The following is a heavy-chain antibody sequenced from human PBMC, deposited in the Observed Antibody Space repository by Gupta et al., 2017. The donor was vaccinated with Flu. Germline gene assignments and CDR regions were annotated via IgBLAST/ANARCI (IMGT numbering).Heavy chain of an antibody. CDR1: GGTFSTYA. CDR2: IIPNVGSA. V-gene: IGHV1-69*06. J-gene: IGHJ4*02. CDR3: ATYSGTYDRGYLDY. D-gene: IGHD1-26*01. Sequence: QVQLVQSGAEVKKPRSSVKVSCKASGGTFSTYAINWMRQAPGQGPEWMGSIIPNVGSANYAQKFQGRGTSTADISTSTAYMELSSLTAEDTAVYDCATYSGTYDRGYLDYWGQGTLVTVSS.